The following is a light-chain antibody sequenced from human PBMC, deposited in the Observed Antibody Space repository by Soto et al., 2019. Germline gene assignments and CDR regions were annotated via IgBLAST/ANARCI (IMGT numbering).Light chain of an antibody. CDR2: GAS. Sequence: EIVLTQSPGTLSLSPGERATLSCRASQSVSSSYLAWYQQKPGQAPRLLIYGASSRATGIPDRFSGSGSGTDFTLTISRLEPEDFAVYYCPQYGRSPFAFGGGTKVEIK. V-gene: IGKV3-20*01. CDR3: PQYGRSPFA. CDR1: QSVSSSY. J-gene: IGKJ4*01.